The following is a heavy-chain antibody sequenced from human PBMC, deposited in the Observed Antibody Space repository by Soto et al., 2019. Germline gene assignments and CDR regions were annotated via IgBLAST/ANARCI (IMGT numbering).Heavy chain of an antibody. J-gene: IGHJ5*02. CDR1: GFPFGDHA. CDR3: AKDLYVQPPSGWFDP. Sequence: GGSLRLSCAASGFPFGDHAMHWVRQAPGKGLEWVSAITGRGDTTYYADSAKGRFTVSRDNSKNTLFLQMMSLRAEDTAVYYCAKDLYVQPPSGWFDPWGQGTVVTVSS. V-gene: IGHV3-23*01. CDR2: ITGRGDTT. D-gene: IGHD1-26*01.